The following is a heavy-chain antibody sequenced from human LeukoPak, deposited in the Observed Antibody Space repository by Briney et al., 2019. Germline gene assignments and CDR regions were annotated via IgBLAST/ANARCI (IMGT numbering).Heavy chain of an antibody. CDR1: GFTLSNFW. CDR2: IKQDGSEK. Sequence: GGSLRLSCAASGFTLSNFWMSWVRQAPGKGLEWVANIKQDGSEKYYADSVKGRLTISRDNAKNSLYLQMNSLRAEDTAVYYCATHTSGWKGYFDYWGQGTLVTVSS. V-gene: IGHV3-7*05. J-gene: IGHJ4*02. D-gene: IGHD6-19*01. CDR3: ATHTSGWKGYFDY.